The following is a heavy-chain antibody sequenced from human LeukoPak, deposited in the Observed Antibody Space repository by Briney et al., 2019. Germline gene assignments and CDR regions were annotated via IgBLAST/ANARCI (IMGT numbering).Heavy chain of an antibody. CDR3: ARSSLRSPIVAFDY. V-gene: IGHV4-59*01. D-gene: IGHD4-17*01. J-gene: IGHJ4*02. CDR1: GGSLSSDY. CDR2: IYYSGST. Sequence: SETLSLTCTVSGGSLSSDYGSWVRQPPGKGLEWRGYIYYSGSTNYNPSLKSRVTISVDTSKNQFSLKLSSVTAADPAVYYCARSSLRSPIVAFDYWGQGTLVTVSS.